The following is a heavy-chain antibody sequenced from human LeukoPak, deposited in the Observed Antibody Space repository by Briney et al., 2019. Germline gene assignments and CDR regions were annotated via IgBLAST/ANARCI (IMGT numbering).Heavy chain of an antibody. J-gene: IGHJ4*02. V-gene: IGHV1-8*01. CDR1: GYTFTSYD. Sequence: ASVKVSCKASGYTFTSYDIDWVRQATGQGLEWMGWMNPNSGNTGYAQKFQGRVTMTRNTSISTAYMELSSLRSEDTAVYYCARSLGYCSGGSCWGQGTLVTVSS. CDR3: ARSLGYCSGGSC. CDR2: MNPNSGNT. D-gene: IGHD2-15*01.